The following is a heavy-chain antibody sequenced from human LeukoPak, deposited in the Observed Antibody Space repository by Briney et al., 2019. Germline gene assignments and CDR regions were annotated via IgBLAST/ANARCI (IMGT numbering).Heavy chain of an antibody. D-gene: IGHD3-3*01. CDR3: ARDGGTVYYAVDAFDI. J-gene: IGHJ3*02. CDR2: IKQDGSEK. Sequence: GGSLRLSCAASGFTLSSYWMSWVRQAPGEGLEWVANIKQDGSEKYYVDSVKGRFTISRDNAKNSLYLQMNSLRAEDTAVYYCARDGGTVYYAVDAFDIWGQGTMVTVSS. CDR1: GFTLSSYW. V-gene: IGHV3-7*01.